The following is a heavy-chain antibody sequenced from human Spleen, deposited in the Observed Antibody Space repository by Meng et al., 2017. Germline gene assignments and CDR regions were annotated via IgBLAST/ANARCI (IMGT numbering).Heavy chain of an antibody. V-gene: IGHV4-39*02. CDR2: INHSGST. CDR3: ARGPTTMAHDFDY. D-gene: IGHD4-11*01. J-gene: IGHJ4*02. CDR1: GGSIRNTNYY. Sequence: SETLSLTCTVSGGSIRNTNYYWNWVRQPPGKGLEWIGEINHSGSTNYNPSLESRATISVDTSQNNLSLKLSSVTAADSAVYYCARGPTTMAHDFDYWGQGTLVTVSS.